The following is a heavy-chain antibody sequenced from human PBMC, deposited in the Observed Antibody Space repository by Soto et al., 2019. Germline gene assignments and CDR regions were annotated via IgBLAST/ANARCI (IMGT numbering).Heavy chain of an antibody. CDR2: ISYDGSNK. Sequence: GGSLRLSCAASGFTFSSYGMHWVRQAPGKGLEWVAVISYDGSNKYYADSVKGRFTISRDNSKNTLYLQMNSLRAEDTAVYYCAKDLDMQLWFIFDYWGQGTLVTVSS. J-gene: IGHJ4*02. CDR1: GFTFSSYG. CDR3: AKDLDMQLWFIFDY. V-gene: IGHV3-30*18. D-gene: IGHD5-18*01.